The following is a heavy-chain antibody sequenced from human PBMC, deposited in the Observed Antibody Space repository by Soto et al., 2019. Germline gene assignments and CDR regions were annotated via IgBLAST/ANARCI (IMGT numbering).Heavy chain of an antibody. J-gene: IGHJ4*02. CDR1: GFTFSNYG. Sequence: QVQLVESGGGVVQPGRSLRLSCAASGFTFSNYGMHWVRQAPGKGLEWVATISADGSDKYYADSVKGRFTISRDNSKNNLCLQRDSLRGEDTTVYYCVKASAAARQVLDYWGPGTLVSVSS. V-gene: IGHV3-30*18. CDR2: ISADGSDK. CDR3: VKASAAARQVLDY. D-gene: IGHD6-13*01.